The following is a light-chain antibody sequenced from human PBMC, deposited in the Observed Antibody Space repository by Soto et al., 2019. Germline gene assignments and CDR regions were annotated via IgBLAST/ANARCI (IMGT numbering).Light chain of an antibody. V-gene: IGKV1-9*01. CDR2: GAS. Sequence: QLTQSPSSLSASVGYRVTITCRASQGISSNLAWYQQKPGRAHKLLIVGASTLQSGVPSRFSGSGSGTDFTLTISSLQPEDFATYFCQKLNAYPPWTFGQGTKV. CDR3: QKLNAYPPWT. CDR1: QGISSN. J-gene: IGKJ1*01.